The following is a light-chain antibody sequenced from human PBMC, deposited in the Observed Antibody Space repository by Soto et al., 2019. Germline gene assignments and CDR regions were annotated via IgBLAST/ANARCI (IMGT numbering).Light chain of an antibody. CDR1: QSISSY. V-gene: IGKV1-39*01. CDR3: QQSYRTPLT. CDR2: AAS. Sequence: DIQMTQSPSSLSASVGDRVTITCRASQSISSYLNWYQQKPGKAPKLLIYAASNLQSGVPSRFSGSGSGTDFTLTISSLQPEDVATYYCQQSYRTPLTFGGGTKVEIK. J-gene: IGKJ4*01.